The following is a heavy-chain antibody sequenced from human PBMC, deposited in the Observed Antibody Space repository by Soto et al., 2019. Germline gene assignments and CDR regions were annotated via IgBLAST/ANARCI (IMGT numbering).Heavy chain of an antibody. CDR1: GFSLSTSGVG. V-gene: IGHV2-5*02. Sequence: GPTLVNPTQTLTLTCTFSGFSLSTSGVGVGWIRQPPGKALEWLALIYWDDDKRYSPSLKSRLTITKDTSKNQGVLTMTNMDPVDTATYYCALRRGYCSGGSCYSIWFDPWGQGTLVTVSS. CDR3: ALRRGYCSGGSCYSIWFDP. J-gene: IGHJ5*02. CDR2: IYWDDDK. D-gene: IGHD2-15*01.